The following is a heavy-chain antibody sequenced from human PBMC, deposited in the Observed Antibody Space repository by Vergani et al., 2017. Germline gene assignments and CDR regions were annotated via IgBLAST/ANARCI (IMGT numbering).Heavy chain of an antibody. J-gene: IGHJ4*02. CDR1: GYTFTDFF. CDR3: VRSRSFYFDN. CDR2: INPTGSR. Sequence: QVQLVQSGAQVKKPGAPLRISCKAAGYTFTDFFLAGGRQIPGERPEWMGWINPTGSRRYAEQFEGRVTMTTDTSLKIVFLELTGLRSDDTAVYYCVRSRSFYFDNWVQGALITVSS. V-gene: IGHV1-2*02.